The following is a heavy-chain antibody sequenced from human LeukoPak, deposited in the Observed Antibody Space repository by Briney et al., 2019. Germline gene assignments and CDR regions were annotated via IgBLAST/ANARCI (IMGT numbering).Heavy chain of an antibody. CDR1: GCTLTELS. J-gene: IGHJ4*02. V-gene: IGHV1-24*01. Sequence: ASVKVSCKVSGCTLTELSMHWVRQAPGKGLEWMGGFDPEDGETIYAQKFQGRVTMTEDTSTDTAYMELSSLRSEDTAVYYCATASDGYNYYFDYWGQGTLVTVSS. D-gene: IGHD5-24*01. CDR3: ATASDGYNYYFDY. CDR2: FDPEDGET.